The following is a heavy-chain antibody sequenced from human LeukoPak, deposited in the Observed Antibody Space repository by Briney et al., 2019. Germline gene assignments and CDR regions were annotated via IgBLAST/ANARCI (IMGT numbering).Heavy chain of an antibody. J-gene: IGHJ4*02. V-gene: IGHV1-69*13. CDR1: GYTFTSYA. Sequence: GASVKVSCKASGYTFTSYAMHWVRQAPGQGLEWMGGIIPIFGTANYAQKFQGRVTITADESTSTAYMELSSLRSEDTAVYYCVIPPSVRGTGYWGQGTLVTVSS. CDR3: VIPPSVRGTGY. D-gene: IGHD3-10*02. CDR2: IIPIFGTA.